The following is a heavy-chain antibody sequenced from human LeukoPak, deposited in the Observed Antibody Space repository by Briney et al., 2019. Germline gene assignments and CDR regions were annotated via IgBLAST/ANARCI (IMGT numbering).Heavy chain of an antibody. CDR3: AKIPRAAGTRNYYYGMDV. D-gene: IGHD6-13*01. V-gene: IGHV3-23*01. CDR2: ISGSGGST. J-gene: IGHJ6*02. Sequence: GGSLRLSCAASGFTFSSYAMSWVRQAPGKGLEWVSAISGSGGSTYYADSVKGRFTISRDNSKNTLYLQMNSLRAEDTAVYYCAKIPRAAGTRNYYYGMDVWGQGTTVTVSS. CDR1: GFTFSSYA.